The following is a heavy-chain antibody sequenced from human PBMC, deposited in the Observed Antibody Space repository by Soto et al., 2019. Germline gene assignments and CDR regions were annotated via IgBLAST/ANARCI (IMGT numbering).Heavy chain of an antibody. CDR1: GDSFSDYY. J-gene: IGHJ4*02. CDR3: ARGHYSSGWPIDH. CDR2: VFHSATT. D-gene: IGHD6-19*01. Sequence: QVQLQESGPGLVKPSETLTLTCTVSGDSFSDYYWNWIRQVPGKGLEWIGFVFHSATTSYNPSLKTRVAISDDTSKKQFSLRLTSVTAADTAIHYCARGHYSSGWPIDHWGQGILVTVSS. V-gene: IGHV4-59*01.